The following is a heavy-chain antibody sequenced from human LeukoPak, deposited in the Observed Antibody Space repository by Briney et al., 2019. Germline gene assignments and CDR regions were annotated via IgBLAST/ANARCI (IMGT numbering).Heavy chain of an antibody. J-gene: IGHJ4*02. V-gene: IGHV5-10-1*01. CDR1: GYSFTSYW. CDR3: ARRYRSSWYAADY. Sequence: GESLKISCKGSGYSFTSYWISWVRQLPGKGLELMGRIDPSDSYTNYSPSFQGHVTISADKSISTAYLQWSSLKASDTAMYYCARRYRSSWYAADYWGQGTLVTVSS. D-gene: IGHD6-13*01. CDR2: IDPSDSYT.